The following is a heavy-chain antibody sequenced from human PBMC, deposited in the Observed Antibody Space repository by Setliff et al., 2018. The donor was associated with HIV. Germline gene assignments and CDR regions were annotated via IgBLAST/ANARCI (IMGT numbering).Heavy chain of an antibody. J-gene: IGHJ4*02. CDR1: GFTFSSYN. CDR2: ISSISSYI. V-gene: IGHV3-21*01. Sequence: GGSLRLSCAASGFTFSSYNMNWVRQAPGKGLDWVSSISSISSYIYYADSVKGRFTISRDNAKRSLYLRMNSLRAEETAVYYCARSGSGWYEGGYYFDYWGQGTLVTVSS. CDR3: ARSGSGWYEGGYYFDY. D-gene: IGHD6-19*01.